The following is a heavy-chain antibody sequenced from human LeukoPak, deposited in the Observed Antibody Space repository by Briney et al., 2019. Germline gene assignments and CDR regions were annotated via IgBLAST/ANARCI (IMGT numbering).Heavy chain of an antibody. CDR2: IYSGGST. CDR3: ARVKGGGSYYTRVDDAFDI. Sequence: GGSLRLSCAASGFTFTSYAMSWVRQAPGKGLEWVSVIYSGGSTYYADSVKGRFTISRDNSKNTLYLQMNSLRAEDTAVYYCARVKGGGSYYTRVDDAFDIWGQGTMVTVSS. CDR1: GFTFTSYA. V-gene: IGHV3-53*01. D-gene: IGHD1-26*01. J-gene: IGHJ3*02.